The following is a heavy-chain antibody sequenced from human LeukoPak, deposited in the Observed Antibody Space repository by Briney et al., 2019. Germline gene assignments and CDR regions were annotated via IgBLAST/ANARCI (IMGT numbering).Heavy chain of an antibody. CDR2: LSLDGSSA. D-gene: IGHD3-10*01. CDR3: ARGVYGSGTYQLFDY. CDR1: GFTFSGYW. Sequence: GGSLRLSCAASGFTFSGYWMHWVRQTPGKGLVWVSHLSLDGSSATYADSVKGRFTISRDYAKNTLYLQMNSLRAEDTAVYYCARGVYGSGTYQLFDYWGQGTLFTVSS. V-gene: IGHV3-74*01. J-gene: IGHJ4*02.